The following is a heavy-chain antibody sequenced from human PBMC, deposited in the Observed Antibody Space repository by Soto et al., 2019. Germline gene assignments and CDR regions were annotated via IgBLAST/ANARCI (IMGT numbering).Heavy chain of an antibody. CDR2: VYNSGST. D-gene: IGHD6-13*01. CDR3: ARYRREAVAGYTLDN. Sequence: SETLSLTCTVSGGSVSSNYWTWIRQPPGKGLEWIGYVYNSGSTNYNPSLKSRVTISEDTSKSQFSLKVNSMTAADTAVYYCARYRREAVAGYTLDNWGQGILVTVSS. J-gene: IGHJ4*02. CDR1: GGSVSSNY. V-gene: IGHV4-59*02.